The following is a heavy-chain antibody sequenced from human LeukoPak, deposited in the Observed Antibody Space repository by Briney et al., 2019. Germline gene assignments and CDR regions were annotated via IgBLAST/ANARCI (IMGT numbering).Heavy chain of an antibody. J-gene: IGHJ5*02. V-gene: IGHV1-69*04. CDR2: IIPILGIA. Sequence: SVKVSCKASGGTFSSYAISWVRQAPGQGLEWMGRIIPILGIANYAQKFQGRVTITADKSMSTAYMELSSLRSEDTAVYYCARVVRDWFDPWGQGTLVTVSS. CDR1: GGTFSSYA. CDR3: ARVVRDWFDP.